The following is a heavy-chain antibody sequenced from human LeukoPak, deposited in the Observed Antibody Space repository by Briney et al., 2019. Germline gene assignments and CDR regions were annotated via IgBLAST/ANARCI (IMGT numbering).Heavy chain of an antibody. CDR1: GFTFSSYS. J-gene: IGHJ4*02. V-gene: IGHV3-48*04. CDR2: ISTSGNSI. Sequence: SGGSLRLSCAASGFTFSSYSMNWVRQAPGKGLEWVSYISTSGNSIYYADSVKGRFTISRDNAKNSLFLQMNSLRAEDTAVYYCATSQGSWPDYFDYWGQGTLVTVSS. D-gene: IGHD6-13*01. CDR3: ATSQGSWPDYFDY.